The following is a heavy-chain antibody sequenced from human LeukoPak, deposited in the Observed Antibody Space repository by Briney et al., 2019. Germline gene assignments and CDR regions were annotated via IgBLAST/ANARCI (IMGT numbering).Heavy chain of an antibody. J-gene: IGHJ4*02. Sequence: GGSLRLSCAASGFTFSNFWMDWVRQAPGKGLEWVANINQNGGEKYYADSVKGRFTISRDNAKNSLYLQMNSLRVEDTAVYYCTRALDYWGQGTLVTVSS. V-gene: IGHV3-7*04. CDR3: TRALDY. CDR1: GFTFSNFW. CDR2: INQNGGEK.